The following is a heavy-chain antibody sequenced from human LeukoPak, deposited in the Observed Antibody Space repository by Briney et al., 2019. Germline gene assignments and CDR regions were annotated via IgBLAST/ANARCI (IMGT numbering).Heavy chain of an antibody. CDR3: ARISSRDYFDY. CDR1: GFTFSSYN. J-gene: IGHJ4*02. Sequence: GGSLRLSCAASGFTFSSYNMNWVRQAPGKGLEWVSSISSSSTYIYYADSLKGRFTISRDNAKNSLYLQMNSLRAEDTAVYYCARISSRDYFDYWGQGTLVTVSS. CDR2: ISSSSTYI. D-gene: IGHD2-2*01. V-gene: IGHV3-21*01.